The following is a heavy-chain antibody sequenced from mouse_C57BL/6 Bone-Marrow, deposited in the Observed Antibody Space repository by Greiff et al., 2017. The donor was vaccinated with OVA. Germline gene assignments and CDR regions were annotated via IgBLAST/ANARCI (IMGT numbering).Heavy chain of an antibody. Sequence: EVKLMESGGGLVQPGGSLSLSCAASGFTFTDYYMSWVRQPPGKALEWLGFIRNKANGYTTEYSASVKGRFTISRDNSQSILYLQMNALRAEDSATYYCARSSYYSNYVWFAYWGQGTLVTVSA. J-gene: IGHJ3*01. CDR2: IRNKANGYTT. D-gene: IGHD2-5*01. CDR1: GFTFTDYY. CDR3: ARSSYYSNYVWFAY. V-gene: IGHV7-3*01.